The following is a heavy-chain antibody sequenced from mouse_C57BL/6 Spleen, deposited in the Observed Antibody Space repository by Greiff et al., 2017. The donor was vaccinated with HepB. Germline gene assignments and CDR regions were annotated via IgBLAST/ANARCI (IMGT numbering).Heavy chain of an antibody. Sequence: VQLKQSGPGMVKPSQSLSLTCTVTGYSITSGYDWHWIRHFPGNKLEWMGYISYSGSTNYNPSLKSRISITHDTSKNHFFLKLNSVTTEDTATYYCARARGFYAMDYWGQGTSVTVSS. CDR3: ARARGFYAMDY. V-gene: IGHV3-1*01. CDR2: ISYSGST. CDR1: GYSITSGYD. J-gene: IGHJ4*01.